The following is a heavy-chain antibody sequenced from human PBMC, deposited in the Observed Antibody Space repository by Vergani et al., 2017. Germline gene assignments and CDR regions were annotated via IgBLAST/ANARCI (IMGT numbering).Heavy chain of an antibody. J-gene: IGHJ3*02. Sequence: EVQLVESGGDLVQPGRSLRLSCTASGFTFGYYAMDWFRQAPGQGLEWVGGIRSKAYGQATIYAASVKGRFTIPRDDSKSIAYLQINNLQTEDTAMYYCVRDQVTMLRGSDALDIWGQGTMVTVSS. D-gene: IGHD3-10*01. CDR2: IRSKAYGQAT. CDR1: GFTFGYYA. V-gene: IGHV3-49*03. CDR3: VRDQVTMLRGSDALDI.